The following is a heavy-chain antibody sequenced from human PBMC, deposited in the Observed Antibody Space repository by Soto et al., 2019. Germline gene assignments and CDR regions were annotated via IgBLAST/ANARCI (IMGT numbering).Heavy chain of an antibody. D-gene: IGHD3-10*01. Sequence: QVQLVQSGAEVKKPGASVKVSCKASGYTFTSYDINWVRQATGQGLGWMGWMNPNSGNTGYAQKFQGRVTMTRNTSISTAYMELSSLRSEDTAVYYCARGTYYYGSGSQRGYYYYGMDVWGQGTTVTVSS. CDR2: MNPNSGNT. J-gene: IGHJ6*02. CDR3: ARGTYYYGSGSQRGYYYYGMDV. CDR1: GYTFTSYD. V-gene: IGHV1-8*01.